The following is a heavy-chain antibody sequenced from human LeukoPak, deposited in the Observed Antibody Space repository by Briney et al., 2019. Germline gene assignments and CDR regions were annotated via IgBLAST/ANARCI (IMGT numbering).Heavy chain of an antibody. CDR2: ISHRGDDT. J-gene: IGHJ5*02. Sequence: PGGSLRLSCAASGFTFNDHAMSWGRQAPGKGLEWVSSISHRGDDTYYADSVKGRFIVSRENSKNTVYLQMNRLGIEDTAVYHCARAPYNSWSRNWFDPWGQGTLVTVSS. CDR1: GFTFNDHA. CDR3: ARAPYNSWSRNWFDP. D-gene: IGHD5-24*01. V-gene: IGHV3-23*01.